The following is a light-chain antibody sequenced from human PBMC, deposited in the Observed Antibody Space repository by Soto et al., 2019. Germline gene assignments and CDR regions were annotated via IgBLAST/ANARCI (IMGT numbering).Light chain of an antibody. CDR1: SSDVGDYNY. V-gene: IGLV2-14*01. CDR3: SSYAGSSNV. Sequence: QSVLTQPASVSGSPGQSITISCTGTSSDVGDYNYVSWYQHHPGKAPKVMIYEVRNRPSGVSNRFSGSKSGNTASLTVSGLQAEDEADYYCSSYAGSSNVFGTGTKVTVL. J-gene: IGLJ1*01. CDR2: EVR.